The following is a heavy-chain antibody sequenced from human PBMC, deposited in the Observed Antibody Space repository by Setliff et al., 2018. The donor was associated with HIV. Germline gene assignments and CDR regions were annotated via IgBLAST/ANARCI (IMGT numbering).Heavy chain of an antibody. V-gene: IGHV1-2*02. D-gene: IGHD5-12*01. CDR3: ARGGYRSNWVLDY. Sequence: GASVKVSCKASGYTLTDFYIHWVRQAPGQGLEWMGWISPDSTDAVYAQRFEDRVTMTSDTSVSTVYMKLSGLTSDDTGVYYCARGGYRSNWVLDYWGHGTLVTVSS. CDR1: GYTLTDFY. J-gene: IGHJ4*01. CDR2: ISPDSTDA.